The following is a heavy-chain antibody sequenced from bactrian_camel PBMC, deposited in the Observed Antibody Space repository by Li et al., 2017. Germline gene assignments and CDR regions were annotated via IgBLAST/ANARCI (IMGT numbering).Heavy chain of an antibody. CDR1: GYAYSRNA. J-gene: IGHJ4*01. CDR2: IYTGGDMT. D-gene: IGHD6*01. CDR3: AEGRGSRGEHCYSLNY. V-gene: IGHV3S54*01. Sequence: HVQLVESGGGSVQAGGSLRLSCSAAGYAYSRNACMAWFRQAPGREREAVAGIYTGGDMTVYSDSVKGRFTISQDSARNTVYLQMNNLQPEDTAMYYCAEGRGSRGEHCYSLNYWGQGTQVTVSS.